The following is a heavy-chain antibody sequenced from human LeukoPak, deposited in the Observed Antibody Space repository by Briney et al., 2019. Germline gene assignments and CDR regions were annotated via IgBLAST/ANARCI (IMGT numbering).Heavy chain of an antibody. CDR1: GGSISTYY. CDR2: VYHSGST. CDR3: ARGRYLDPLDS. V-gene: IGHV4-59*01. Sequence: WETLSLTCTVSGGSISTYYWNWIRQPPGKGLEWIGYVYHSGSTDYSPSLKSRVTISVDTSKNQFSLKLSSVTAADTAVYYCARGRYLDPLDSWGQGTLVTVPS. J-gene: IGHJ4*02. D-gene: IGHD3-9*01.